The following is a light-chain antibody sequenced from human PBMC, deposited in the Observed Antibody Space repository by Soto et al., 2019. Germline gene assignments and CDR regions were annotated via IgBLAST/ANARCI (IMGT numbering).Light chain of an antibody. CDR2: RNN. J-gene: IGLJ2*01. CDR3: AAWDDSLSGVV. CDR1: SSNIGSNY. Sequence: LTQPPSASGTPGQRVTISCSGSSSNIGSNYVYWYQQLPGTAPKLLIYRNNQRPSGVPDRFSGSKSGTSASLAISGLRSEDEADYYCAAWDDSLSGVVFGGGTKVTVL. V-gene: IGLV1-47*01.